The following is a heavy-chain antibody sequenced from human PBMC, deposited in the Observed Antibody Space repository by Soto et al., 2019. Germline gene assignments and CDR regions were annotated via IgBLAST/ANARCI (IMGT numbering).Heavy chain of an antibody. CDR1: GFTFSSYG. V-gene: IGHV3-33*01. CDR3: ARDLGYSYGTGFY. Sequence: QVQLVESGGGVVQPGRSLRLSCAASGFTFSSYGMHWVRQAPGKGLEWVAVIWYDGSNKYYADSVKGRFTISRDNSKNTLYLQMNSLRVEDTAVYYCARDLGYSYGTGFYWGQGTLVTVSS. CDR2: IWYDGSNK. D-gene: IGHD5-18*01. J-gene: IGHJ4*02.